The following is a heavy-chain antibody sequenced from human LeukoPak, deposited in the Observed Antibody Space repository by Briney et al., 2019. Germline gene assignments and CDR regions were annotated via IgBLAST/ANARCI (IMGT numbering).Heavy chain of an antibody. CDR1: GGSFSGYY. V-gene: IGHV4-34*01. D-gene: IGHD3-10*01. CDR3: ARRSPMVRGVKGFDP. CDR2: INHSGST. Sequence: SETLSLTCAVYGGSFSGYYWSWIRQPPGKGLEWIGEINHSGSTNYNPSLKSRVTISVDTSKNQLSLKLSSVTAADTAVYYCARRSPMVRGVKGFDPWGQGTLVTVSS. J-gene: IGHJ5*02.